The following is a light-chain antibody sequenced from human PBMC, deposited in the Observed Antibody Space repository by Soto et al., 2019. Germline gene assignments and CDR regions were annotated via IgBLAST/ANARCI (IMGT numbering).Light chain of an antibody. CDR2: GAS. Sequence: EIVMTQSPASLSVSPGDGATPSCRASQSVASNVAWYQQKAGQGPRLLIHGASTRAAGVPARFSGSGSGTDFTLTISSLQSEDFAVYYCQQYHNWPPQYTFGQGTKLQIK. V-gene: IGKV3-15*01. J-gene: IGKJ2*01. CDR1: QSVASN. CDR3: QQYHNWPPQYT.